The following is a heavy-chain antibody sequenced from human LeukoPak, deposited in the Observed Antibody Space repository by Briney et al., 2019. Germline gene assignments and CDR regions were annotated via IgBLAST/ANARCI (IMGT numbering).Heavy chain of an antibody. V-gene: IGHV4-4*02. CDR1: GASTSSGNW. CDR3: ATRDESRTDVTPCDH. CDR2: IHHSGTT. Sequence: SETLSLTCGASGASTSSGNWWTWVRQPPGKGLEWIGEIHHSGTTNYNPSLKPRVSISVDKSRNQFSLDLTSVTGADTAVYYCATRDESRTDVTPCDHWGQGALVTVSS. J-gene: IGHJ4*02. D-gene: IGHD5-24*01.